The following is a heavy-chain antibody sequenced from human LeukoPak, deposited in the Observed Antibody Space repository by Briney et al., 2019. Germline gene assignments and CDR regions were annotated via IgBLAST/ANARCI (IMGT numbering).Heavy chain of an antibody. Sequence: GGSLRLTCAASGFTFSSYGMHWVRQAPGKGLEWVAFIRYDGSNKYYADSVKGRFTISRDRSKNTLYLQMNSLRPEDTAVYYCAKESQLSYSGTFYIDYWGQGTLVTVSS. CDR2: IRYDGSNK. D-gene: IGHD1-26*01. V-gene: IGHV3-30*02. CDR1: GFTFSSYG. CDR3: AKESQLSYSGTFYIDY. J-gene: IGHJ4*02.